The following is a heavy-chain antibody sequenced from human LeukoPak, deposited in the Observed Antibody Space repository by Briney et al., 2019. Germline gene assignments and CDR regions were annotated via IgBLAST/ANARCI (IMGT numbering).Heavy chain of an antibody. D-gene: IGHD2-2*01. CDR1: GGSISSSTYY. Sequence: SGTLSLTCTVSGGSISSSTYYWGWIRQPPGKGLEWIGSIYYSGSTYYNPSLKSRVTISVDTSKNQFSLKLSSVTAADTAVYYCATLGCNSPSCRSSDYWGQGTLVTVSS. V-gene: IGHV4-39*01. CDR2: IYYSGST. CDR3: ATLGCNSPSCRSSDY. J-gene: IGHJ4*02.